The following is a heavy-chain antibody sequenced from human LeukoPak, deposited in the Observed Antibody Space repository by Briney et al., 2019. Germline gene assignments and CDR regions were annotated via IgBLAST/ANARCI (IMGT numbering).Heavy chain of an antibody. CDR1: RFTFSSNW. J-gene: IGHJ5*02. Sequence: GGSLRLSCASSRFTFSSNWMHWVRQAPGKVLVLVSCINSDGSSTKYADSVKGRFTVSRDNAKNTLYLQMSSLRVEDTAVYYCARAFGSLGLDPWGQGTLVTVSS. CDR2: INSDGSST. D-gene: IGHD2-15*01. CDR3: ARAFGSLGLDP. V-gene: IGHV3-74*03.